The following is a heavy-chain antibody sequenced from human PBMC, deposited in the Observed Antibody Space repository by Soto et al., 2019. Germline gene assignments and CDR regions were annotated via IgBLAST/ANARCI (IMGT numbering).Heavy chain of an antibody. D-gene: IGHD6-13*01. CDR3: AREQQLPLQYYYYGMDV. Sequence: QVQLVQSGAEVKKPGASVKVSCKASGYTFTGYYMHWVRQAPGQGLEWMGWINPNSGGTNYAQKFQGRVTMTRDTSISTAYMELSRLRSDDTAVYYCAREQQLPLQYYYYGMDVWGQGTTVTVSS. CDR2: INPNSGGT. CDR1: GYTFTGYY. J-gene: IGHJ6*02. V-gene: IGHV1-2*02.